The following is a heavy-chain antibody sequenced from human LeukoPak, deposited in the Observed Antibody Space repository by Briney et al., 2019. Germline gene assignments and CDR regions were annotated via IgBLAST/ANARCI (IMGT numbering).Heavy chain of an antibody. V-gene: IGHV4-34*01. CDR3: ARDLKSYSSSYYYYYMDV. CDR2: INHSGST. CDR1: GGSFSGYY. D-gene: IGHD6-13*01. J-gene: IGHJ6*03. Sequence: SETLSLTCAVYGGSFSGYYWSWIRQPPGKGLEWIGEINHSGSTNYNPSLKSRVTISVDTSKNQFSLKLSSVTAADTAVYYCARDLKSYSSSYYYYYMDVWGKGTTVTVSS.